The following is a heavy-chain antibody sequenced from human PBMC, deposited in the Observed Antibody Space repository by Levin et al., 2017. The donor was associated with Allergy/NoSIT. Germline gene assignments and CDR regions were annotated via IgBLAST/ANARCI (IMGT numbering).Heavy chain of an antibody. V-gene: IGHV3-30-3*01. Sequence: GGSQRLSCAASGFTFSSYAMHWVRQAPGKGLEWVAVISYDGSNKYYADSVKGRFTISRDNSKNTLYLQMNSLRAEDTAVYYCARGDYEGDFDYWGQGTLVTVSS. CDR2: ISYDGSNK. CDR1: GFTFSSYA. CDR3: ARGDYEGDFDY. D-gene: IGHD4-17*01. J-gene: IGHJ4*02.